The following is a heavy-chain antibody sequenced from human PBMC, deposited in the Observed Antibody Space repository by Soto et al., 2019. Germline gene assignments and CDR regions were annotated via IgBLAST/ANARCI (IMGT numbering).Heavy chain of an antibody. Sequence: SETLSLTCIVSGGSISSNDFYWSWIRQHPGKGLEWIGYIYYSGNTYYNPSLKSRVTILVDTSKNQFSLKLSSVTAADTAVYYCARLVRSAMVRGVILDYWGQGTLVT. J-gene: IGHJ4*02. CDR1: GGSISSNDFY. V-gene: IGHV4-31*03. D-gene: IGHD3-10*01. CDR3: ARLVRSAMVRGVILDY. CDR2: IYYSGNT.